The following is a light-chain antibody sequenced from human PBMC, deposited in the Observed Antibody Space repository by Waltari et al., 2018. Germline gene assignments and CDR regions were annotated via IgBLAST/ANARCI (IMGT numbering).Light chain of an antibody. Sequence: QSVLTKPPSVSAAPGRKVTISCSGTRFNIGNNYVSWYQQLQGTPPKPLISGNNKRPSGIPDRFSGSKSGTSATLGITGLQTGDEADYYCGTWDSSLSAGVFGGGTMLTVL. CDR2: GNN. J-gene: IGLJ3*02. CDR3: GTWDSSLSAGV. V-gene: IGLV1-51*01. CDR1: RFNIGNNY.